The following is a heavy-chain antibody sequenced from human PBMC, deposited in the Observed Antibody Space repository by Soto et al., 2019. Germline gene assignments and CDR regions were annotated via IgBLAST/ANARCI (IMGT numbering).Heavy chain of an antibody. CDR3: ARGYDFWSGYPKDYFDY. Sequence: PSETLSLTCAVYGGSFSGYYRSWIRQRPGKGLEWIGEIYYSGSTIYNPSLKSRVTISVDTSKNQFSLKLSSVTAADTAVYYCARGYDFWSGYPKDYFDYWGQGTLVTVSS. D-gene: IGHD3-3*01. CDR2: IYYSGST. V-gene: IGHV4-34*01. CDR1: GGSFSGYY. J-gene: IGHJ4*02.